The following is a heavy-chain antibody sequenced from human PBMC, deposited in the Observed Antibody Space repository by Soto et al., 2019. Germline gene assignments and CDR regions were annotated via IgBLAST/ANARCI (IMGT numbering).Heavy chain of an antibody. CDR2: TYYRSKWYN. D-gene: IGHD6-13*01. V-gene: IGHV6-1*01. CDR1: GDSVSSNSAT. J-gene: IGHJ4*02. CDR3: ARDVYNSSWYHFDY. Sequence: SQTLSLTCVISGDSVSSNSATWNWIRQSPSRGLEWLGRTYYRSKWYNDYAVSVKSRITINPDTSNNQFSLQLNSVTPEDTAVNYCARDVYNSSWYHFDYWGQGTLVTVSS.